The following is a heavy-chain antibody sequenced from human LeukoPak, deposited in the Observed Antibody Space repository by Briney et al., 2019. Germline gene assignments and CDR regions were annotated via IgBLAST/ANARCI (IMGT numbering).Heavy chain of an antibody. CDR3: ARTSAYCGGDCPSVFDY. Sequence: RGSLRLSCAASGFTFSSYWMSWVRQAPGKGLEWVANIKQDGSEKYYVDSVKGRFTISRDNAKNSLYLQMNSLRAEDTAVYYCARTSAYCGGDCPSVFDYWGQGTLVTVSS. J-gene: IGHJ4*02. CDR2: IKQDGSEK. V-gene: IGHV3-7*01. D-gene: IGHD2-21*02. CDR1: GFTFSSYW.